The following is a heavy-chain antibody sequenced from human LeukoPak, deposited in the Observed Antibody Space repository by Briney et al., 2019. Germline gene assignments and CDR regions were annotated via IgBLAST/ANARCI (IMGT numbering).Heavy chain of an antibody. CDR1: GFTFNNYG. Sequence: GGSLRLSCAASGFTFNNYGMHWVRQAPGKGLEWVAFIRYNGNNQYYADSVKGRFTISRDNSKNTLYLQMNSLKTEDTAVYYCSTDLRWELLRTYWGQGTLVTVSS. CDR2: IRYNGNNQ. D-gene: IGHD1-26*01. V-gene: IGHV3-30*02. J-gene: IGHJ4*02. CDR3: STDLRWELLRTY.